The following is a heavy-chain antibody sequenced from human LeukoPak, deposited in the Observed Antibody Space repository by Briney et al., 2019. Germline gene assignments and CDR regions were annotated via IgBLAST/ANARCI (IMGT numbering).Heavy chain of an antibody. Sequence: GASLKISCKGSGYSFTSYWIGWVRQMPGKGLEWMGIIYPGDSDTRYSPSFQGQVTISADKSISTAYLQWSSLKASDTAMYYCARIIAAAGPYNWFDPWGQGTLVTVSS. CDR3: ARIIAAAGPYNWFDP. D-gene: IGHD6-13*01. CDR2: IYPGDSDT. CDR1: GYSFTSYW. V-gene: IGHV5-51*01. J-gene: IGHJ5*02.